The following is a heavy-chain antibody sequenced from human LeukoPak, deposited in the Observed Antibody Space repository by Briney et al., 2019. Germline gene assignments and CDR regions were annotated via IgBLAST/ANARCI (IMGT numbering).Heavy chain of an antibody. CDR2: IYYSGST. V-gene: IGHV4-39*01. CDR1: GGSISSSNYC. CDR3: ARRLYSPGNYYYMDV. D-gene: IGHD2-2*02. J-gene: IGHJ6*03. Sequence: SETLSLTCTVSGGSISSSNYCWGWIRQPPGKGLEWIGSIYYSGSTYYNPSLKSRVTISVDTSKNQFSLKLGSVTAADTAVYYCARRLYSPGNYYYMDVWGKGTTVTVSS.